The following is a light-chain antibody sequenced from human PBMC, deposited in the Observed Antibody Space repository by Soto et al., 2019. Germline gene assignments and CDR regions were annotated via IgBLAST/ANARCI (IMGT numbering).Light chain of an antibody. CDR2: LNSDGSH. V-gene: IGLV4-69*01. CDR1: SGHSSYA. Sequence: QSVLTQSPSASASLGASVKLTCSLSSGHSSYAIAWHQQQPEKGPRYLMKLNSDGSHSKGDGIPDRFSGSSSGAERYLTSSSLQSEDEADYYCQTWGTGSVVFGGGTKVTVL. CDR3: QTWGTGSVV. J-gene: IGLJ2*01.